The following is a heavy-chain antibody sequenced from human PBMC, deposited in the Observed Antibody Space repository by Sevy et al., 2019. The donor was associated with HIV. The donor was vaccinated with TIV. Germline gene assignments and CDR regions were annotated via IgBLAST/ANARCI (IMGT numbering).Heavy chain of an antibody. CDR3: AGGVGLDC. J-gene: IGHJ4*02. CDR1: GFTFSPYW. Sequence: GESLKISCAASGFTFSPYWMTWVRQAPGKGLEWVANIRPDGSDKYYVDSVKGRFTISRDNAKNSLYRQMNGLRADDTAMYYCAGGVGLDCWGQGALVTVSS. CDR2: IRPDGSDK. V-gene: IGHV3-7*04. D-gene: IGHD1-26*01.